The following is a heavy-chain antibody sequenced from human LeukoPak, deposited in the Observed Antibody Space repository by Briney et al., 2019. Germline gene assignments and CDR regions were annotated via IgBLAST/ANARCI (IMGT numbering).Heavy chain of an antibody. CDR2: IKSSNT. CDR1: GGSISSDRFY. J-gene: IGHJ4*02. Sequence: SETLSLTCTVSGGSISSDRFYWTWVWQPAGEGLEWIGRIKSSNTNYNPSLKSRVSISLDTSTNQFSLKLSSLTAADTAVYYCARVPDWTYVPDYWGQGTLVTVSS. D-gene: IGHD3-16*01. CDR3: ARVPDWTYVPDY. V-gene: IGHV4-61*02.